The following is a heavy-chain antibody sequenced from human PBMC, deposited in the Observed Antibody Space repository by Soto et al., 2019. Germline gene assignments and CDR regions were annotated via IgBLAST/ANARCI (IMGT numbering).Heavy chain of an antibody. J-gene: IGHJ5*02. D-gene: IGHD6-19*01. V-gene: IGHV3-73*01. CDR3: TRDRHEQWLTLGDWFGP. CDR2: IRSKANSYTT. CDR1: GFTFSGSA. Sequence: GSLRLSCAASGFTFSGSAMHWVRQASGKGLEWVGRIRSKANSYTTAYAASVKGRFTISRDDSKNTAYLQMNSLKTEDTAVYYCTRDRHEQWLTLGDWFGPWGQGTLVTVSS.